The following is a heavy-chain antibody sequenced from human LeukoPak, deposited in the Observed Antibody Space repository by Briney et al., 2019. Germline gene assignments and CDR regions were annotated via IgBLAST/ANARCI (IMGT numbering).Heavy chain of an antibody. D-gene: IGHD2-8*01. Sequence: GESLKISCEGSGYTFTSYWIAWVRQMPGKGLEWMGIIYPGDSDTRYSPSFQGQVTISADKSISTAYLQWSSLKASDTAMYYCARQKTYCTNGVCHPSDAFDIWGQGTMVTVSS. CDR1: GYTFTSYW. CDR2: IYPGDSDT. J-gene: IGHJ3*02. CDR3: ARQKTYCTNGVCHPSDAFDI. V-gene: IGHV5-51*01.